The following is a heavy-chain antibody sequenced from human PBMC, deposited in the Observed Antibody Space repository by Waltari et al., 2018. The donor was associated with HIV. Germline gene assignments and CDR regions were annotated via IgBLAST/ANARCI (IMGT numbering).Heavy chain of an antibody. CDR3: ASLYNYVWGSPPPFDY. Sequence: EVQLVESGGGLVQPGGSLRLSCAASGFTFSSYWMHWVRPAPGKGLVCVSRINSEGSSTNCADSVKDRFTISRDNAKNTVYLQMNSLRAEDTALYYCASLYNYVWGSPPPFDYWGQGTLVTVSS. CDR2: INSEGSST. V-gene: IGHV3-74*01. CDR1: GFTFSSYW. J-gene: IGHJ4*02. D-gene: IGHD3-16*01.